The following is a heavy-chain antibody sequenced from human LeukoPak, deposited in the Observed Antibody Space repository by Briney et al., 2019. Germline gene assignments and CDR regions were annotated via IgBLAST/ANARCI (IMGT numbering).Heavy chain of an antibody. CDR2: ISSTSSTI. V-gene: IGHV3-48*01. CDR1: GFTFSSYS. J-gene: IGHJ4*02. D-gene: IGHD6-13*01. CDR3: AREMTGYSSSAIDY. Sequence: GGSLRLSCAASGFTFSSYSMNWVRQAPGKGLEWISYISSTSSTIYYGDSVKGRFTISRDNAKNSLYLQMNSLSAEDTAVYYCAREMTGYSSSAIDYWGQGTLVTVSS.